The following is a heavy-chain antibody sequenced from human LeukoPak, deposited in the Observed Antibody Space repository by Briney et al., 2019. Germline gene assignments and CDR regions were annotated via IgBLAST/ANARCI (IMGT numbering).Heavy chain of an antibody. V-gene: IGHV3-21*01. D-gene: IGHD2-15*01. CDR1: GFTFSSYS. CDR2: ISSSSSYI. J-gene: IGHJ4*02. Sequence: SGGSLRLSCAASGFTFSSYSMNWVRQAPGKGLEWVSSISSSSSYIYYADSVKGRFTISRDNAKNSLYLQMNSLRAEDTAVYYCTNCATSGGWCYSDYWGQGTLLTVSS. CDR3: TNCATSGGWCYSDY.